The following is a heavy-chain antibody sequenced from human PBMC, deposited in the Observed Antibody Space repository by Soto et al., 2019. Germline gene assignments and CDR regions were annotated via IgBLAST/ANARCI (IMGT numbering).Heavy chain of an antibody. D-gene: IGHD2-2*01. CDR3: ARDPVYCSSTNCYPFDY. Sequence: KASETLSLTCTVSGGSISSGDYYWSWIRQPPGKGLEWIGYIYYSGSTYYNPSLKSRVTISVDTSKNQFSLKLSSVTAADTAVYYCARDPVYCSSTNCYPFDYWGQGTLVTVSS. CDR1: GGSISSGDYY. CDR2: IYYSGST. V-gene: IGHV4-30-4*01. J-gene: IGHJ4*02.